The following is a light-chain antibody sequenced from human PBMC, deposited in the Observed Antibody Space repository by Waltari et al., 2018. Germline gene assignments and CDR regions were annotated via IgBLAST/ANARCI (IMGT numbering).Light chain of an antibody. CDR2: DND. CDR3: QVWDRRTDPL. CDR1: TLGVTR. V-gene: IGLV3-21*02. Sequence: SYVLTQPPPVSAPPGQPATIPWGGHTLGVTRLHWYQQKPGQAPVLVVYDNDERPSGTPERVSGSKSGSTATLTINRVEAGDEADYYCQVWDRRTDPLFGGGTKLTVL. J-gene: IGLJ2*01.